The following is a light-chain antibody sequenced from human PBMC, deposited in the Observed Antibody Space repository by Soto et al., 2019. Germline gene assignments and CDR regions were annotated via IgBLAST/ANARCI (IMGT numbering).Light chain of an antibody. CDR2: TAS. CDR1: QSLVHSDGNTY. Sequence: IVLTQSPLSLPVTLGQPASISCRSSQSLVHSDGNTYLNWFQQRPGQSPRRLIYTASNRDSGVPDRFSGRGSGTDFTLSISRVEADDVGVYYCMQGITFTFGQGTKVDIK. V-gene: IGKV2-30*02. J-gene: IGKJ1*01. CDR3: MQGITFT.